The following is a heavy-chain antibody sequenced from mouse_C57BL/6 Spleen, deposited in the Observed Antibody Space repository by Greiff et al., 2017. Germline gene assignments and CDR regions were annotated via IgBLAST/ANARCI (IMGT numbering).Heavy chain of an antibody. CDR3: ASYSNYEGFAY. V-gene: IGHV3-6*01. Sequence: EVQLQESGPGLVKPSQSLSLTCSVTGYSITSGYYWNWIRQFPGNKLEWMGYISYDGSNNYNPSLKNRISITRDTSKNQFFLKLNSVTTEDTATYYCASYSNYEGFAYWGQGTLVTVSA. CDR2: ISYDGSN. J-gene: IGHJ3*01. CDR1: GYSITSGYY. D-gene: IGHD2-5*01.